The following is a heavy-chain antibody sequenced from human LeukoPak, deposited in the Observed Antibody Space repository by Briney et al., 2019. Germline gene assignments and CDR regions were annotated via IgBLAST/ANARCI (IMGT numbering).Heavy chain of an antibody. J-gene: IGHJ4*02. V-gene: IGHV3-30*03. Sequence: GRSLRLSCAASGFTFSSYGMHWVRQAPGKGLEWVAVISYDGSNKYYADSVKDRFTISRDNSKNTLYLQMNSLRAEDTAVYYCATLGGYTVMASGLDYWGQGTLVTVSS. CDR1: GFTFSSYG. CDR2: ISYDGSNK. D-gene: IGHD5-18*01. CDR3: ATLGGYTVMASGLDY.